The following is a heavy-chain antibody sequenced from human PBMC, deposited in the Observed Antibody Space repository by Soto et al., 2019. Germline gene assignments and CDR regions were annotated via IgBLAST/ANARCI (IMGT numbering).Heavy chain of an antibody. CDR3: ATDCGDSNLAMRYFHDGMDV. CDR1: GFPFSSYA. D-gene: IGHD2-21*01. Sequence: EVQLLESGGGLVQPGGSLRLSCAASGFPFSSYAMTWVRQAPGKGLEWVSTISSSGGSTYYADSVKGRFTISSDTSNNTLHLQMKSLRAEDTAVYYCATDCGDSNLAMRYFHDGMDVWGQGTTVTVSS. J-gene: IGHJ6*02. CDR2: ISSSGGST. V-gene: IGHV3-23*01.